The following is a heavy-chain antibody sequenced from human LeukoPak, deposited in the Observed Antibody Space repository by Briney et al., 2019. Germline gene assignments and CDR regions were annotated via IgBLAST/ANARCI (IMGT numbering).Heavy chain of an antibody. Sequence: SQTLSLTCAISGDSVSSNTAAWYWIRQSPSRGLEWLGRTYYRSKWNYQYADSVRSRITIKVDTSKNQFSLQLDSVTPEDTAVYYCARDPSDDQGLDCWGQGTLVTVSS. J-gene: IGHJ4*02. D-gene: IGHD3-3*01. CDR2: TYYRSKWNY. CDR1: GDSVSSNTAA. CDR3: ARDPSDDQGLDC. V-gene: IGHV6-1*01.